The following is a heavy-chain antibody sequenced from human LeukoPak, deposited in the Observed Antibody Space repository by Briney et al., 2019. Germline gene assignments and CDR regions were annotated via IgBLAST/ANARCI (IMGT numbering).Heavy chain of an antibody. CDR2: INHSGSN. CDR3: ASYAKDIVVLPAASIYWYFDL. CDR1: GGSFSGYY. V-gene: IGHV4-34*01. J-gene: IGHJ2*01. Sequence: PSETLSLTCAVYGGSFSGYYWSWIRQPPGKGLEWIGEINHSGSNNYNPSLKSRVTISVDTSKNQFSLKLSSVTAADTAVYYCASYAKDIVVLPAASIYWYFDLWGRGTLVTVSS. D-gene: IGHD2-2*01.